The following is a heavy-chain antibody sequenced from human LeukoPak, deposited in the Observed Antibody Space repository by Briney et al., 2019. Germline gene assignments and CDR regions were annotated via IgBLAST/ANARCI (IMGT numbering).Heavy chain of an antibody. V-gene: IGHV4-59*10. CDR1: GGSFSGYY. CDR2: IYASGSA. Sequence: PSETLSLTCAVYGGSFSGYYWSWIRQPPGKGLEWIGRIYASGSANYNPSLQSRVTMSIDTSKNQISLKFSSVTAADTAIYYCSTDREVGRLAPAPTGDYWGQGTLVTVSS. D-gene: IGHD1-26*01. J-gene: IGHJ4*02. CDR3: STDREVGRLAPAPTGDY.